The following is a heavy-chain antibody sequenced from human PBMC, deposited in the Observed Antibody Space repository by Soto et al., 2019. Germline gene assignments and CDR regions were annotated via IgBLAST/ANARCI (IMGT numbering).Heavy chain of an antibody. V-gene: IGHV1-69*13. CDR3: ARWVRDHVWGRCNYGMGV. CDR2: IIPIFGTA. CDR1: GGTFSSYA. D-gene: IGHD3-16*01. J-gene: IGHJ6*02. Sequence: SVKVSCKASGGTFSSYALSWVRQAPGQGLEWIGGIIPIFGTAKYAKKFQGRVTITAAESTTSAHTELRRMGSEDTAVYYGARWVRDHVWGRCNYGMGVWG.